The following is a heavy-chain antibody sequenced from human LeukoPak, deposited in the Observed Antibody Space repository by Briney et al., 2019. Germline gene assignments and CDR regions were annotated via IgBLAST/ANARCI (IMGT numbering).Heavy chain of an antibody. CDR1: GFTFSSYW. V-gene: IGHV3-7*03. Sequence: GGSLRLSCAASGFTFSSYWMSWVRQAPGKGLEWVANIKQDGSEKYYVDSVKGRFTISRDNAKNSLYLQMNSLRAEDTAVYYCARSYYDILTGYTYYYYYGMDVWGQGTTVTVSS. J-gene: IGHJ6*02. D-gene: IGHD3-9*01. CDR3: ARSYYDILTGYTYYYYYGMDV. CDR2: IKQDGSEK.